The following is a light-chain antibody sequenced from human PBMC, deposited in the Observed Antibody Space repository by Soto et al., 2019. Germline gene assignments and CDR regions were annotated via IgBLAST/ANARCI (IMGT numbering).Light chain of an antibody. Sequence: QSVLTQPASVSGSPGQSITISCTGTSSDVGAYHYVSWYQQHPGTVPKLIIYEVSHRPSGVSNRFSGSKSGNTASLTISGLQAEDEADYYCSSYSTTNTRWVFGGGTKLTVL. CDR3: SSYSTTNTRWV. CDR1: SSDVGAYHY. V-gene: IGLV2-14*01. CDR2: EVS. J-gene: IGLJ3*02.